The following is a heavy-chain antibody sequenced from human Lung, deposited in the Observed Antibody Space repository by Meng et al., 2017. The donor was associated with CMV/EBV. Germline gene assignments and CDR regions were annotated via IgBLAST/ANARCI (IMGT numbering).Heavy chain of an antibody. CDR1: GFTFSSFA. J-gene: IGHJ6*02. CDR2: VSYDGTKT. CDR3: ARARFDGGMDV. V-gene: IGHV3-30*04. D-gene: IGHD5-24*01. Sequence: GGSLRLSCAASGFTFSSFAIHWVRQAPRKGLDWVAVVSYDGTKTYYSDSVKGRFTLSRDNSKNTMYMEMSSLGYEDTAMYYCARARFDGGMDVWGQGTTVTVSS.